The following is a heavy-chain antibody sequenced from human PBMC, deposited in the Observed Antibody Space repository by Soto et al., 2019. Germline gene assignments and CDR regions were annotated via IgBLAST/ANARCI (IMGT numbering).Heavy chain of an antibody. V-gene: IGHV1-24*01. Sequence: ASVKVSCKVSGYTLTELSMHWVRQAPGKGLEWMGGFDPEDGETIYAQKFQGRVTMTEDTSTDTAYMELSSLRSEDTAVYYCATDLSLIWFGESYYFDYWGQGTLVTVSS. CDR1: GYTLTELS. CDR2: FDPEDGET. CDR3: ATDLSLIWFGESYYFDY. J-gene: IGHJ4*02. D-gene: IGHD3-10*01.